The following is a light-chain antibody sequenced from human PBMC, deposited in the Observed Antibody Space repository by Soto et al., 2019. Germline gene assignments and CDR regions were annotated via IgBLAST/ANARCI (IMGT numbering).Light chain of an antibody. J-gene: IGKJ3*01. V-gene: IGKV3-15*01. Sequence: VMTQSPASLSVSPGERATLSCRASQSIGSNLAWYQQKPGQAPRPLIYGASTRASGVPARFSGRGSETEFTLTISSLQSEDFAVYYCQQYNNWPREFTFGPGTKVDIK. CDR1: QSIGSN. CDR2: GAS. CDR3: QQYNNWPREFT.